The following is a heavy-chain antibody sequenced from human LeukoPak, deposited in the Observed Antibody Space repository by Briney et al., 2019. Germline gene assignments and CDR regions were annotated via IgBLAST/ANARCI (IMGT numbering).Heavy chain of an antibody. D-gene: IGHD5-18*01. CDR3: ARASPSMDTLIHAFDI. CDR2: IYYSGST. Sequence: SETLSLTCTVSGGSISSSSYYWGWIRQHPGKGLEWIGYIYYSGSTYYNPSLKSRVTISVDTSKNQFSLKLSSVTAADTAVYYCARASPSMDTLIHAFDIWGQGTMVTVSS. J-gene: IGHJ3*02. CDR1: GGSISSSSYY. V-gene: IGHV4-31*03.